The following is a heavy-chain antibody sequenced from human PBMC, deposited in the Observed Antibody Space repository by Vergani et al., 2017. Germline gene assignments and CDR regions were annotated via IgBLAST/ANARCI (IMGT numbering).Heavy chain of an antibody. V-gene: IGHV3-33*06. Sequence: QVQLVESGGGVVQPGRSLRLSCAASGFTFSSYGMHWVRQAPGKGLEWVAVIWYDGSNKYYADSVKGRFTISRDNSKNTLYLQMNSLRAEDTAVYYCAKVGSSGGKNYWGQGTLVTVSS. CDR3: AKVGSSGGKNY. CDR1: GFTFSSYG. CDR2: IWYDGSNK. D-gene: IGHD6-19*01. J-gene: IGHJ4*02.